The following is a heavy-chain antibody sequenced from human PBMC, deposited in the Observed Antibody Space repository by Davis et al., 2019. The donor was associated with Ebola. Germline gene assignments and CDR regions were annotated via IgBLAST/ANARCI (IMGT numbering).Heavy chain of an antibody. CDR2: INAGNGNT. CDR1: GYTFTSYA. V-gene: IGHV1-3*01. CDR3: ARGQYCSSTSCYAFYYYGMDV. J-gene: IGHJ6*04. D-gene: IGHD2-2*01. Sequence: ASVKVSCKASGYTFTSYAMHWVRQAPGQRLEWMGWINAGNGNTKYSQKFQGRVTMTRDTSTSTVYMELSSLRSEDTAVYYCARGQYCSSTSCYAFYYYGMDVWGKGTTVTVSS.